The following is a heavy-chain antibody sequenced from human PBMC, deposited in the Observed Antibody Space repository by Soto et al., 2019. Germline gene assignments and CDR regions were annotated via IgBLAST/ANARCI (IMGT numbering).Heavy chain of an antibody. J-gene: IGHJ5*02. V-gene: IGHV4-31*03. Sequence: SETLSLTCTVSGGSISSGGYYWSWIRQHPGKGLEWIGYIYYSGSTYYNPSLKSRVTISVDTSKNQFSLKLSSVTAADTAVYYCAVGAAAGTNWFDPWGQGTLVTVSS. CDR2: IYYSGST. D-gene: IGHD6-13*01. CDR3: AVGAAAGTNWFDP. CDR1: GGSISSGGYY.